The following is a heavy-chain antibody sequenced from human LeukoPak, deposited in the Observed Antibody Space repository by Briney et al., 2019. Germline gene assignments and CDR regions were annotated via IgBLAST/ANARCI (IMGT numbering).Heavy chain of an antibody. J-gene: IGHJ5*02. CDR3: ARDVSSGWPHNWFDP. Sequence: SQSLSLTCTVSGGSISSGGYYWSWIRQHPGKGLEWSGKIYYSGSTYYNPSLKSRVTISVDTSKNQFSLKLSSVTAADTAVYYCARDVSSGWPHNWFDPWGQGTLVTVSS. D-gene: IGHD6-19*01. V-gene: IGHV4-31*03. CDR2: IYYSGST. CDR1: GGSISSGGYY.